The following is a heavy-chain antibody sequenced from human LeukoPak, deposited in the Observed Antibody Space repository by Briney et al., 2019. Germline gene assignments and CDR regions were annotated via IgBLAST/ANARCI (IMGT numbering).Heavy chain of an antibody. J-gene: IGHJ4*02. V-gene: IGHV3-23*01. Sequence: GGSLRLSCVASGLTFRNCGMTWVRQAPGKGLEWVSTISGSDDGTYYADSVRGRFTISRDNSKNTLYLQMKALRDEDTATYYCAKRGPIYSSTPGNYFDYWGQGTLVTVSS. D-gene: IGHD3-10*01. CDR2: ISGSDDGT. CDR1: GLTFRNCG. CDR3: AKRGPIYSSTPGNYFDY.